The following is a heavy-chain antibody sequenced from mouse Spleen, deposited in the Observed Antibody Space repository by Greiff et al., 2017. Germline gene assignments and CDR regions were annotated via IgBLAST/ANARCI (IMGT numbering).Heavy chain of an antibody. CDR1: GFTFSSYT. Sequence: EVNVVESGGGLVKPGGSLKLSCAASGFTFSSYTMSWVRQTPEKRLEWVATISSGGSYTYYPDSVKGRFTISRDNAKNSLYLRMSSLKSEDTAMYYCTRDGGYYDGGFAYWGQGTLVTVSA. V-gene: IGHV5-6-4*01. CDR2: ISSGGSYT. D-gene: IGHD1-1*01. CDR3: TRDGGYYDGGFAY. J-gene: IGHJ3*01.